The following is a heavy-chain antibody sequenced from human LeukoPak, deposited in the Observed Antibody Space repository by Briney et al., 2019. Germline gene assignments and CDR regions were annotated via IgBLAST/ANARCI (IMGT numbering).Heavy chain of an antibody. D-gene: IGHD2-2*01. CDR1: GGSFSGYY. V-gene: IGHV4-34*01. J-gene: IGHJ4*02. Sequence: SETLSLTCAVYGGSFSGYYWSWIRQPPGKGLEWIGEINHSGSTNYNPSPKSRVTISVDTSKNQFSLKLSSVTAADTAVYYCARGRAVVPAAIPFDYWGQGTLVTVSS. CDR2: INHSGST. CDR3: ARGRAVVPAAIPFDY.